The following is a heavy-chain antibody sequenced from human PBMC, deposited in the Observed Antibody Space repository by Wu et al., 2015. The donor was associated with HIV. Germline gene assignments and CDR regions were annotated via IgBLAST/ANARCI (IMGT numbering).Heavy chain of an antibody. CDR3: ARHVESVYYDTLTGYYKDVGSGNWFDP. D-gene: IGHD3-9*01. J-gene: IGHJ5*02. CDR1: GTSVSSDYY. CDR2: LYHTGST. V-gene: IGHV4-38-2*01. Sequence: QVQLQESGPGLVKPSETLSLTCVVSGTSVSSDYYWGWIRQTPGKGLEWIGTLYHTGSTYYNPSLKSRVTISVDTSQNHFSLKLNSVTAADTAVYYCARHVESVYYDTLTGYYKDVGSGNWFDPWGHGTLVTVSS.